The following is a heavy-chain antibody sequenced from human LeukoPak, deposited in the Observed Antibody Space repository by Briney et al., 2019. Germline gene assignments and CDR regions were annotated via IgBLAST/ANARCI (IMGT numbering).Heavy chain of an antibody. CDR3: ARDLGGWFDP. CDR1: GFTFSINS. V-gene: IGHV3-21*01. CDR2: ISSSSSYI. J-gene: IGHJ5*02. Sequence: GGSLRLSCAASGFTFSINSMTWVRQAPGKGLEWVSSISSSSSYIYYAPSVKGRFTISRDNAKNSLYLKMNSLRAEDTAVYHCARDLGGWFDPWGEGTLVTVSS.